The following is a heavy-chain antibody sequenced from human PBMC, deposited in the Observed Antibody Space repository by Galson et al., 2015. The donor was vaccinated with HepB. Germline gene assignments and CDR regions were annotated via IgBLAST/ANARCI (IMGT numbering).Heavy chain of an antibody. J-gene: IGHJ6*03. CDR1: GYTLTSYD. D-gene: IGHD2-2*01. CDR2: MNPNSGNT. V-gene: IGHV1-8*01. CDR3: ASAIKHRYCSSTSCPSYYYYYYMDV. Sequence: SVKVSCKASGYTLTSYDINWVRQATGQGLEWMGWMNPNSGNTGYAQKFQGRVTMTRNTSISTAYMELSSLRSEDTAVYYCASAIKHRYCSSTSCPSYYYYYYMDVWGKGTTVTVSS.